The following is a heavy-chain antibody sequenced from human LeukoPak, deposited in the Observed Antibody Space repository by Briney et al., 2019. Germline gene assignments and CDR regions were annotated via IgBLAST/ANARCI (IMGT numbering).Heavy chain of an antibody. CDR1: GDSVSSNSAA. J-gene: IGHJ4*02. CDR3: ARGVVVAAAASYPGYYFDY. Sequence: SQTLSLTCAISGDSVSSNSAAWNWIRQSPSRGLEWLGRTYYRSKWYNEYAVSVKSRITINSDTSKNQFSLQLNSVTPEDTAVYYCARGVVVAAAASYPGYYFDYWGQGTLVTVSS. D-gene: IGHD6-13*01. V-gene: IGHV6-1*01. CDR2: TYYRSKWYN.